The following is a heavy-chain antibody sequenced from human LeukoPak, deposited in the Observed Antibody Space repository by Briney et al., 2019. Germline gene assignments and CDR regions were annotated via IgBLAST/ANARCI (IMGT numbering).Heavy chain of an antibody. CDR3: AREEDSRAIRTSDGLDV. CDR1: GFTFNSYT. J-gene: IGHJ6*04. V-gene: IGHV3-21*01. D-gene: IGHD3-22*01. CDR2: VSKSSDYI. Sequence: GGSLRLSCAASGFTFNSYTMNWVRQAPGKGLEWVSCVSKSSDYIYYADSVRGRFTISGDNAKNLVYLEMNSLRAEDTGVYYCAREEDSRAIRTSDGLDVWGEGTTVTVSP.